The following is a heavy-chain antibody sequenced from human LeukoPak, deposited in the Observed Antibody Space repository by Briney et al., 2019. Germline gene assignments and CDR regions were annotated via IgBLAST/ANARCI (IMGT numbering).Heavy chain of an antibody. CDR2: IYYSGST. V-gene: IGHV4-39*01. Sequence: SETLSLTCTASGGSISSSSYYWGWFRQPPGKGLEWIGSIYYSGSTYYNPSLKSRVTISVDTSKNQFSLKLSSVTAADTAVYYCARLEISGYSSSSPPIDYWGQGTLVTVSS. CDR1: GGSISSSSYY. CDR3: ARLEISGYSSSSPPIDY. D-gene: IGHD6-6*01. J-gene: IGHJ4*02.